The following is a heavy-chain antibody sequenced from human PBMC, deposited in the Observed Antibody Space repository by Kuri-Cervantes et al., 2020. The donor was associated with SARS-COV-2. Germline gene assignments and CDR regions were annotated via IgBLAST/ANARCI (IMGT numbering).Heavy chain of an antibody. CDR1: GFTFSSYA. CDR3: ARAFMVRGVNGPGY. CDR2: ISYDGSNK. J-gene: IGHJ4*02. Sequence: GGSLRLSCAASGFTFSSYAMHWVRQAPGKGLEWVAVISYDGSNKYYADSVKGRFTISRDNSKNTLYLQMNSLSAEDTAVYYCARAFMVRGVNGPGYWGQGTLVTVSS. V-gene: IGHV3-30-3*01. D-gene: IGHD3-10*01.